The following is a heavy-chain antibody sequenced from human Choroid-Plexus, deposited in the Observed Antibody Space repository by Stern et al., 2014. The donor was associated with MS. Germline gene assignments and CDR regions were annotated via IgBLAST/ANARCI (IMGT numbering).Heavy chain of an antibody. D-gene: IGHD2/OR15-2a*01. Sequence: VQLVESGGGVVQPGRPLRLSCAAPGFSFSSFGMHWVRQAPGQGLEWVALISYDGSKDYADSVKGRFAISRDNSKNTLYLQMNSLRAEDTAVYYCAKDRQYLTFFFDFWGQGSLVTVSS. CDR2: ISYDGSK. J-gene: IGHJ4*02. CDR3: AKDRQYLTFFFDF. V-gene: IGHV3-30*18. CDR1: GFSFSSFG.